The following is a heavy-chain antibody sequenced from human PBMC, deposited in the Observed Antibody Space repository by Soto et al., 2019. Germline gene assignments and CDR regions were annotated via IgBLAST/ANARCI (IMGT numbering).Heavy chain of an antibody. Sequence: EVQLVQSGAEVKKPGESLKISCKGSGYSFGNFWIAWVRQMPGKGLEWMGIVYPDDSDIRYSPSFQGQVTISADKSVSPAYLYLSTLRASATAIYYCAKTLVGGGALDIWGQGTVVTVSS. CDR1: GYSFGNFW. D-gene: IGHD1-26*01. CDR2: VYPDDSDI. J-gene: IGHJ3*02. V-gene: IGHV5-51*01. CDR3: AKTLVGGGALDI.